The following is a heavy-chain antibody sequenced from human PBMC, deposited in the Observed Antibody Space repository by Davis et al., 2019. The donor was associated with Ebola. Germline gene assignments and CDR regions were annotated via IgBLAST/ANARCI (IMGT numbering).Heavy chain of an antibody. CDR1: GYDFNDQW. D-gene: IGHD3-22*01. V-gene: IGHV5-51*01. CDR3: ARRDASGYFYSDY. J-gene: IGHJ4*02. CDR2: IFPRDSDT. Sequence: GESLKISCKGSGYDFNDQWIGWVRQMPGKGLEWMGIIFPRDSDTRYSPSFQGHVTMSVDKSISTAYLQWSTLKASDSAIYYCARRDASGYFYSDYWGQGTLVTVSS.